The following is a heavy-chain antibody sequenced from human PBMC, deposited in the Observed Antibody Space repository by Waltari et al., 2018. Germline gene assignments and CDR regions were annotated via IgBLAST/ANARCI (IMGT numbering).Heavy chain of an antibody. V-gene: IGHV4-34*01. Sequence: QVQLQQWGAGLLKPSETLSLTCAVYGGSFSGYYWSWIRQPPGKGLEWIGEINHSGSTNYNPSLKSRVTISVDTSKNQFSLKLSSVTAADTAVYYCARRPSVGYCTNGVCYTFDYWGQGTLVTVSS. D-gene: IGHD2-8*01. J-gene: IGHJ4*02. CDR3: ARRPSVGYCTNGVCYTFDY. CDR1: GGSFSGYY. CDR2: INHSGST.